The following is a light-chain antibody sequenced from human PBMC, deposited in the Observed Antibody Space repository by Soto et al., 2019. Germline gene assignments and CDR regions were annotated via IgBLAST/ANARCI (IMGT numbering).Light chain of an antibody. J-gene: IGKJ5*01. CDR1: QSVSSSY. CDR2: GAS. V-gene: IGKV3-20*01. Sequence: SPGERATLSCSASQSVSSSYLAWYQQKPGQAPRLLIYGASSRATGIPDRFSGSGSGTDFTLTISRLEPEDFAVYYCQQYGSSPRITFGQGTRLEIK. CDR3: QQYGSSPRIT.